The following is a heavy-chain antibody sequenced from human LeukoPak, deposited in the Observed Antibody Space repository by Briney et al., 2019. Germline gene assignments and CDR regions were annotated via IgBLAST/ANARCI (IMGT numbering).Heavy chain of an antibody. CDR3: AKASAIDC. J-gene: IGHJ4*02. Sequence: GGSLRLSCAASGFTFSGYDMHWVRQAPGKGLEWVAFIRYDASNKYYTDSVKGRFTISRDNSKNTLYLQMNSLRPEDTAVYYCAKASAIDCWGQGTLVTVSS. CDR1: GFTFSGYD. CDR2: IRYDASNK. V-gene: IGHV3-30*02.